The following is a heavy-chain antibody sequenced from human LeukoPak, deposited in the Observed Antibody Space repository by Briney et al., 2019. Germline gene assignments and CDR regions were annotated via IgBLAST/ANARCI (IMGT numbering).Heavy chain of an antibody. J-gene: IGHJ4*02. Sequence: SETLSLTCAVSGGSISSGGYSWSWIRQPPGKGLEWIGHIYYSGSTDYHPSLKSRVTISIDTSRNQFSLKVSSVTAADTAVYYCARANSGLDYWGQGAQVTVSS. V-gene: IGHV4-61*08. CDR2: IYYSGST. CDR3: ARANSGLDY. CDR1: GGSISSGGYS. D-gene: IGHD2-21*01.